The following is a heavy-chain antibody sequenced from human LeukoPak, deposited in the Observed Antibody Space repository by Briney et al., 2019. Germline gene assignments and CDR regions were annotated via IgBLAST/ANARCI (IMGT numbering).Heavy chain of an antibody. CDR1: GYTFSGYY. V-gene: IGHV1-2*02. CDR2: INPNSGGT. Sequence: ASVKVSCKASGYTFSGYYMHWVRQAPGQGLEWMGWINPNSGGTNYAQKFQGRVTMTRDTSISTAYMELIRLRSADTAVFYCARVGRAFTARSSFFDYWGQGTLVTVSS. D-gene: IGHD6-6*01. J-gene: IGHJ4*02. CDR3: ARVGRAFTARSSFFDY.